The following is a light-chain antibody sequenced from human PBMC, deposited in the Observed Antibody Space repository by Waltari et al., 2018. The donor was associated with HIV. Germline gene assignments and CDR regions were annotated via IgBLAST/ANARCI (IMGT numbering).Light chain of an antibody. V-gene: IGKV1-27*01. Sequence: DIQMSQVPSSLSASVGDRVTITCRASRDIRNDLAWYQQKAGEAPKLLIYAASTLRSGVPSRFRGSGSGTDFTLTIDGLQPEDVASYYCQNYDSAPVALGQGTRLEI. J-gene: IGKJ5*01. CDR3: QNYDSAPVA. CDR1: RDIRND. CDR2: AAS.